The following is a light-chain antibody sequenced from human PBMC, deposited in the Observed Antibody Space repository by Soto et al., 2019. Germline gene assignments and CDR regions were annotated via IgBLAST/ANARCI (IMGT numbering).Light chain of an antibody. CDR2: DVV. Sequence: QSALTQPPSASGSPGQSVTISCTGTSSDVGGYNYVSWYQQNPGKAPKLIIYDVVKRPSGVPDRFSGSKSGNTASLTVSGLQAEDEADYYCSSHAGSNHPFVFGSGTKVTVL. CDR3: SSHAGSNHPFV. V-gene: IGLV2-8*01. CDR1: SSDVGGYNY. J-gene: IGLJ1*01.